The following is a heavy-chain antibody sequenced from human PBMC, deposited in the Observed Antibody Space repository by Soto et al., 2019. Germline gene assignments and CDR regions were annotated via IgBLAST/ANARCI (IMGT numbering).Heavy chain of an antibody. V-gene: IGHV4-4*02. CDR2: IYHSGST. J-gene: IGHJ4*02. CDR3: ARARGLGAVAVDY. D-gene: IGHD6-19*01. Sequence: PSETLYLTCTVPGGPLSNWWSWVRQPPGKGLEWIGEIYHSGSTYYNPSLKSRVTISVDRSKNQFSLKLSSVTAADTAVYYCARARGLGAVAVDYWGQGTLDTVSS. CDR1: GGPLSNW.